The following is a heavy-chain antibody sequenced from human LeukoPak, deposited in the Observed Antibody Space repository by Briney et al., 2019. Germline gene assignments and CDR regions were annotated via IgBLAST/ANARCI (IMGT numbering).Heavy chain of an antibody. CDR1: GFTFSSYW. CDR2: IKQDGSEK. Sequence: GGSLRLSCAASGFTFSSYWMSWVRQAPGKGLEWVANIKQDGSEKSYVDSVKGRFTIYRDNAKKSLYLQMNSLRAEDTAVYYCARDAVTSQNIVMSASRNYYYYMDVWGKGTTVTVSS. J-gene: IGHJ6*03. D-gene: IGHD2/OR15-2a*01. CDR3: ARDAVTSQNIVMSASRNYYYYMDV. V-gene: IGHV3-7*01.